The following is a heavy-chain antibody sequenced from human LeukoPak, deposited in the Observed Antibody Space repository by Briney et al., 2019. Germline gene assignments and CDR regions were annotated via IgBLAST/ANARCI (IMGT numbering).Heavy chain of an antibody. CDR2: INQDGSEK. Sequence: QPGGSLRLSCAASGFTFSSYWMHWVRQAPGKGLEWVANINQDGSEKYFVDSVRGRFTISRDNSKNSLHLQMNTLGAEDTALYYCARERDGRFFDYWGQGTLVTVSS. CDR3: ARERDGRFFDY. D-gene: IGHD5-24*01. CDR1: GFTFSSYW. J-gene: IGHJ4*02. V-gene: IGHV3-7*01.